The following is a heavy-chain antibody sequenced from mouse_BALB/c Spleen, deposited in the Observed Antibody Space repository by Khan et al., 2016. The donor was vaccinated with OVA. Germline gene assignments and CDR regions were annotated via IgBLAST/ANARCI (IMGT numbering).Heavy chain of an antibody. CDR2: IIYTGYT. D-gene: IGHD2-12*01. J-gene: IGHJ3*01. CDR1: GDSITSGY. Sequence: EVQLQESGPSLVKPSQTLSLTCSVTGDSITSGYWNWIRKFPGNKLEYMGYIIYTGYTYYNPSLKSRISITRHPSMNQYYLQLSSVTDEDTATYYCARSTYRYAFVYWGQGTLVTVSA. V-gene: IGHV3-8*02. CDR3: ARSTYRYAFVY.